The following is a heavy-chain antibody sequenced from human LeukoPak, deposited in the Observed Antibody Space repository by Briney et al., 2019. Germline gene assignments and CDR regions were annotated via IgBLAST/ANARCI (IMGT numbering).Heavy chain of an antibody. D-gene: IGHD3-22*01. J-gene: IGHJ4*02. V-gene: IGHV3-21*01. CDR3: ARAGYYYDSSGPLDY. Sequence: GGSLRLSCAASGFTFSPYSMNWVRQAPGKGLEWVSPISSRSSYIYYADSVKGRFTISRDNAKNSLYLQMNSLRAEDTAVYYCARAGYYYDSSGPLDYWGQGTLVTVSS. CDR1: GFTFSPYS. CDR2: ISSRSSYI.